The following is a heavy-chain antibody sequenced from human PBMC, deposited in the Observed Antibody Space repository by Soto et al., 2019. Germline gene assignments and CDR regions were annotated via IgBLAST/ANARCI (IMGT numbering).Heavy chain of an antibody. CDR2: ISSSSYI. D-gene: IGHD6-13*01. CDR3: ARVQQQLVGQFDY. Sequence: SLRLSCASSGFTFSSYSMNWVRQAPGKGLEWVSSISSSSYIYYADSVKGRFTISRDNAKNSLYLQMNSLRAEDTAVYYCARVQQQLVGQFDYWGQGTLVTVSS. V-gene: IGHV3-21*01. CDR1: GFTFSSYS. J-gene: IGHJ4*02.